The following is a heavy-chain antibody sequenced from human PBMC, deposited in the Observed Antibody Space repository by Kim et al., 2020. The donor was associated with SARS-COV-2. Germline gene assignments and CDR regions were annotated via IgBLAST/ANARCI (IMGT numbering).Heavy chain of an antibody. CDR3: ATVTPYYYGSGRPNDAFDI. Sequence: SETLSLTCAVYGGSFSGYYWSWIRQPPGKGLEWIGEINHSGSTNYNPSLKSRVTISVDTSKNQFSLKLSSVTAADTAVYYCATVTPYYYGSGRPNDAFDIWGQGTMVTVSS. D-gene: IGHD3-10*01. J-gene: IGHJ3*02. CDR2: INHSGST. V-gene: IGHV4-34*01. CDR1: GGSFSGYY.